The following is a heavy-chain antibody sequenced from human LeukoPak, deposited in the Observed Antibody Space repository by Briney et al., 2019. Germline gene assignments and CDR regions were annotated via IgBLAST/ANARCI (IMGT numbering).Heavy chain of an antibody. CDR3: AKGYSSSFD. CDR1: GFTFSSYA. CDR2: ISGSGGST. J-gene: IGHJ3*01. V-gene: IGHV3-23*01. D-gene: IGHD6-13*01. Sequence: PGGSLRLSCAASGFTFSSYAMSWVREAPGQGLERVSPISGSGGSTYYADSVKGRFTISRDNSKNTLYLQMNSLRAEDTAVYYCAKGYSSSFDWGQGTMVTVSS.